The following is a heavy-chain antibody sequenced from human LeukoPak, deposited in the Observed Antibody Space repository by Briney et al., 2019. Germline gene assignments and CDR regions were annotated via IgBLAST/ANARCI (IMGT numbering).Heavy chain of an antibody. D-gene: IGHD2-15*01. J-gene: IGHJ3*02. CDR3: ARAVVVVAATEGLRAFDI. Sequence: PSETLSLTCTVSGGSISSYYWSWIRQPAGKGLEWIGRIYTSGSTSYNPSLKSRVTMSVDTSKNQFSLKLSSVTAADTAVYYCARAVVVVAATEGLRAFDIWGQGTMVTVSS. V-gene: IGHV4-4*07. CDR1: GGSISSYY. CDR2: IYTSGST.